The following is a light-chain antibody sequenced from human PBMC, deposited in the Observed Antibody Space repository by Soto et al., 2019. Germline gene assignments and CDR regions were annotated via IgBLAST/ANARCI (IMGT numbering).Light chain of an antibody. V-gene: IGKV3-11*01. CDR1: RSITTY. Sequence: IVLTQSPATLSLSPGDRATLSCRASRSITTYLAWYQQRPGQPPRLLIFDAHNRATGIPVRFSGSGSGTDFTLTIDSLEADDFAVYYCQQRSYWPPTFGGGSRVEI. CDR3: QQRSYWPPT. J-gene: IGKJ4*01. CDR2: DAH.